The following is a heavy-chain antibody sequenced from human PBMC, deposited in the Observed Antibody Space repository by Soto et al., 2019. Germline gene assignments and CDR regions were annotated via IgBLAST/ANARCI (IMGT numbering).Heavy chain of an antibody. D-gene: IGHD5-18*01. J-gene: IGHJ5*01. CDR2: ISYDGGLQ. CDR3: VSDRGYGHASLPYS. Sequence: QAHLVESGGGVVQPGRSLRLSCAASGFTFTSYGMHWVRQAPGTRLEWVAVISYDGGLQHYADSVKGRFTISRDNSKNMVLLQMNSLRAEDTDVYYCVSDRGYGHASLPYSGGQGTLVSVSS. CDR1: GFTFTSYG. V-gene: IGHV3-30*03.